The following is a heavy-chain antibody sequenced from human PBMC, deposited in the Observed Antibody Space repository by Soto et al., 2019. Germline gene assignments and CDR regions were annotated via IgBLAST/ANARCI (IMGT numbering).Heavy chain of an antibody. D-gene: IGHD1-7*01. Sequence: ASVKVSCKASGGTFSSYAISWVRQAPGQGLEWMNPNSGNTGYAQKFQGRVTMTRNTSISTAYMELSSLRSEDTAVYYCARVNYVAYWFDPWGQGTLVTVSS. V-gene: IGHV1-8*02. CDR3: ARVNYVAYWFDP. CDR1: GGTFSSYA. J-gene: IGHJ5*02. CDR2: NPNSGNT.